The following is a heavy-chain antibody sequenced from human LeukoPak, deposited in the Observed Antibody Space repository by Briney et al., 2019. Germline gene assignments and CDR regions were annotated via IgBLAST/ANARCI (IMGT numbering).Heavy chain of an antibody. CDR1: GGSISSYY. Sequence: SETLSLTCTVSGGSISSYYWSWIRQPPGKRLEWIGYIYYSGSTNYNPSLKSRVTISVDTSKNQFSLKLSSVTAADTAVYYCAREGECSGGSCYPNDAFDIWGQGTMVTVSS. D-gene: IGHD2-15*01. CDR2: IYYSGST. CDR3: AREGECSGGSCYPNDAFDI. J-gene: IGHJ3*02. V-gene: IGHV4-59*01.